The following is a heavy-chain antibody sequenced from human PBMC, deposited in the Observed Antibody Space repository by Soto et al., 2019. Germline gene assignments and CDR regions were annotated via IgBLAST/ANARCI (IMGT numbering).Heavy chain of an antibody. Sequence: EVQLLESGGGLVQPGGSLRLSCAASGFTFSSYAMCWVRQAPRKGLEWVSVISGSDDSTYYADSVKGRFTISRDNSKNTLYLQMNSLRAEDTAVYYCAKRASGSYFDYWGQGTLVTVSS. CDR1: GFTFSSYA. CDR3: AKRASGSYFDY. J-gene: IGHJ4*02. CDR2: ISGSDDST. D-gene: IGHD3-10*01. V-gene: IGHV3-23*01.